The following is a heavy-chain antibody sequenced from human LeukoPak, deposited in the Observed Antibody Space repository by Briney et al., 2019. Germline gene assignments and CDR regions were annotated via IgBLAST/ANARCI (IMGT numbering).Heavy chain of an antibody. Sequence: GGSLRLSCAASGFTFSSYAMSWVRQATGKGLEWDSAISGSGGSTYYADSVKGRFTISRDNSKNTLYLQMNSLRAEDTAVYYCAKVPNGDQSWYYYMDVWGKGTTVTVSS. CDR1: GFTFSSYA. J-gene: IGHJ6*03. CDR3: AKVPNGDQSWYYYMDV. V-gene: IGHV3-23*01. D-gene: IGHD3-10*01. CDR2: ISGSGGST.